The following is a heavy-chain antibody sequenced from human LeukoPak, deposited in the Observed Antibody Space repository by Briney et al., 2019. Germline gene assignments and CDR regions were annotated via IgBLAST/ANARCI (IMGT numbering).Heavy chain of an antibody. CDR2: IWYDGSNK. CDR1: GFTFSSYG. V-gene: IGHV3-33*01. J-gene: IGHJ5*02. Sequence: PGRSLRLSCAAPGFTFSSYGMHWVRQAPGKGLEWVAVIWYDGSNKYYADSVKGRFTISRDNSKNTLYLQMNSLRAEDTAVYYCARDYGGNSPSDGWFDPWGQGTLVTVSS. D-gene: IGHD4-23*01. CDR3: ARDYGGNSPSDGWFDP.